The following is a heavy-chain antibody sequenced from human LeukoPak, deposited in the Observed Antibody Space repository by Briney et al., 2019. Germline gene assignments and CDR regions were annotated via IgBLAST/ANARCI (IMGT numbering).Heavy chain of an antibody. CDR1: GGSISPYY. V-gene: IGHV4-59*01. CDR3: ARGVEEEQQLSFDY. CDR2: IYYSGST. J-gene: IGHJ4*02. Sequence: SETLSLTCTSSGGSISPYYWSWIRQPPGKGLEYIGYIYYSGSTNYSPSLKSRVTISLDTSKNQFSLKLNSVTAADTAVYYCARGVEEEQQLSFDYWGQGTLVTVSS. D-gene: IGHD6-13*01.